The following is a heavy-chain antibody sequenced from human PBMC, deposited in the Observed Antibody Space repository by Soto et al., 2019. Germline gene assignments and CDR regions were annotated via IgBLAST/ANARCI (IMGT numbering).Heavy chain of an antibody. CDR3: ARVDQLLPYYYGMDV. J-gene: IGHJ6*02. CDR1: GYTFTSYA. Sequence: ASVKVSCKASGYTFTSYAMHWVRQAPGQRLEWMGWINAGNGNTKYSQKFQGRVTITRDTSASTTYMELSSLRSEDTAVYYCARVDQLLPYYYGMDVWGQGTTVTVSS. CDR2: INAGNGNT. D-gene: IGHD2-2*01. V-gene: IGHV1-3*01.